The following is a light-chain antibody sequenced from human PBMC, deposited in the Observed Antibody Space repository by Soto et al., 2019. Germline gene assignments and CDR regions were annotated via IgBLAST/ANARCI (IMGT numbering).Light chain of an antibody. CDR3: GVWDSSLNGKV. Sequence: QSVLTQPPSISAAPGQTVTISCSGSSSNIGEDYVAWYQQVPGTAPKLIIFESSKRLPCIPDRFSGSRSGTSATLVITGLQTGDEADYYCGVWDSSLNGKVFGGGTKLTVL. CDR1: SSNIGEDY. V-gene: IGLV1-51*01. J-gene: IGLJ3*02. CDR2: ESS.